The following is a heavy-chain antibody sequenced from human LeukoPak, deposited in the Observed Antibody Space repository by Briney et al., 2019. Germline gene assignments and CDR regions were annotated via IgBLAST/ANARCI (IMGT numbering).Heavy chain of an antibody. J-gene: IGHJ4*02. D-gene: IGHD2-2*01. V-gene: IGHV3-64*01. CDR3: AKLGPEAAAYYYFDY. CDR1: GFTFSSYA. Sequence: PGGSLRLSCAASGFTFSSYAMHWVRQAPGKGLEYVSAISSNGGSTYYANSVKGRFTISRDNSKNTLYLQMGSLRAEDMAVYYCAKLGPEAAAYYYFDYWGLGTLVTVSS. CDR2: ISSNGGST.